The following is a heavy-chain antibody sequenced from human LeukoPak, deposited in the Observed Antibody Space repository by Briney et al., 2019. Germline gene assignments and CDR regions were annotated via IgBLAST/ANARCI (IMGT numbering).Heavy chain of an antibody. CDR2: MWYDGSNK. CDR3: ARAVGPFDY. D-gene: IGHD6-19*01. J-gene: IGHJ4*02. CDR1: GFTFSTYG. Sequence: GGSLRLSCAASGFTFSTYGMHWVRQAPGRGLEWVAVMWYDGSNKYCVDSVKGRFTISSDNSKNTLYLQMNSLRAEDTAVYYCARAVGPFDYWGQGTLVTVSS. V-gene: IGHV3-33*01.